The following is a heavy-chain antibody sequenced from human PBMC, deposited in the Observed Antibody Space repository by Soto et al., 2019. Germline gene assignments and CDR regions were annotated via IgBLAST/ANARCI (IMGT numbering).Heavy chain of an antibody. J-gene: IGHJ6*03. CDR2: ISSSGSTI. Sequence: GGSLRLSCAASGFTFSDYYMSWIRQAPGKGLEWVSYISSSGSTIYYADSVKGRFTISRDNAKNSLYLQMNSLRAEDTAVYYCARGYLELIYYYYMDVWGKGTTVTVSS. D-gene: IGHD1-7*01. CDR3: ARGYLELIYYYYMDV. CDR1: GFTFSDYY. V-gene: IGHV3-11*01.